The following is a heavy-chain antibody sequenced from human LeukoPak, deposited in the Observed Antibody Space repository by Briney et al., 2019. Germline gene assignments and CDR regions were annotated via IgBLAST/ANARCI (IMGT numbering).Heavy chain of an antibody. CDR2: ISYDGSNK. D-gene: IGHD3-22*01. CDR3: AKNFDSSPPYYYYYYMDV. J-gene: IGHJ6*03. V-gene: IGHV3-30*18. CDR1: GFTFSSYG. Sequence: GGSLRLSCAASGFTFSSYGMHWVRQAPGKGLEWVAVISYDGSNKYYADSVKGRFTISRDNSKNTLYLQMNSLRAEDTAVYYCAKNFDSSPPYYYYYYMDVWGKGTTVTVSS.